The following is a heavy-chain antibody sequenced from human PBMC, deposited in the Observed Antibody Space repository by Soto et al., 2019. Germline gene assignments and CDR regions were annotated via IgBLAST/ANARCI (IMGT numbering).Heavy chain of an antibody. D-gene: IGHD2-8*01. J-gene: IGHJ4*02. CDR1: GFTFSSYA. CDR2: ISGSGGST. CDR3: AKVPATRILYPPPFDY. V-gene: IGHV3-23*01. Sequence: GSLRLSCAASGFTFSSYAMTLVRQAPGKGLEWVSAISGSGGSTYYADSVKGRFTISRDNSKNTLYLQMNSLRAEDTAVYYCAKVPATRILYPPPFDYSGQGTLVTVSS.